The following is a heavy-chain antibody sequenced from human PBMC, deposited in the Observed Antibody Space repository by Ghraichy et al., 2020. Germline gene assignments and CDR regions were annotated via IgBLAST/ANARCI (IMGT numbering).Heavy chain of an antibody. J-gene: IGHJ3*02. CDR2: IHPSGST. D-gene: IGHD4-11*01. V-gene: IGHV4-34*01. CDR1: GGSLSDYY. CDR3: ARGLDNYKLHI. Sequence: SETLSLTCAVHGGSLSDYYWSWIRQPPGKGLEWIGEIHPSGSTSYNPSFKSRVTMSVDTSKNHFSLGLTSVTAADTAVYYCARGLDNYKLHIWGQGTMVTVSS.